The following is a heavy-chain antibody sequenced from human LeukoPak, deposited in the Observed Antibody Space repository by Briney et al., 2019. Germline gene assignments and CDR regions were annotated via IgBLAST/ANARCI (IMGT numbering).Heavy chain of an antibody. CDR1: GGSISSYY. D-gene: IGHD3-16*01. V-gene: IGHV4-59*12. CDR2: IYYSGST. J-gene: IGHJ6*03. Sequence: SETLSLTCTVSGGSISSYYWSWIRQPPGKGLEWIGYIYYSGSTNYNPSLKSRVTISVDTSKNQFSLKLSSVTAADTAVYYCARVVVGGARSYYYYYYMDVWGKGTTVTVSS. CDR3: ARVVVGGARSYYYYYYMDV.